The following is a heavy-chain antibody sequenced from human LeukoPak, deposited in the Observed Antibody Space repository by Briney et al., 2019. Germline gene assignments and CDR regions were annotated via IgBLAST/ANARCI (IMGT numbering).Heavy chain of an antibody. V-gene: IGHV3-23*01. CDR2: ISGSGGST. Sequence: PGGSLRLSCAASGFTFSSYAMSWVRQAPGKGLEWVSAISGSGGSTYYADSVKGRFTISRDNSKNTLYLQMNSLRAEDTAVYYCAKVGPARPNSGYSSSWYGSFDYWGQGTLVTVSS. J-gene: IGHJ4*02. CDR1: GFTFSSYA. D-gene: IGHD6-13*01. CDR3: AKVGPARPNSGYSSSWYGSFDY.